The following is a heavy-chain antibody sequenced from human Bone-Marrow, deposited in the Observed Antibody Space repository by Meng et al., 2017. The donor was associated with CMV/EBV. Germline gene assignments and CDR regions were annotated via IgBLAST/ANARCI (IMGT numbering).Heavy chain of an antibody. CDR2: IRYDGSNK. V-gene: IGHV3-30*02. CDR3: AKDQRYDSSGPIDY. J-gene: IGHJ4*02. CDR1: GFTFSSYG. D-gene: IGHD3-22*01. Sequence: GGSLRLSCAASGFTFSSYGMHWVRRAPGKGLEWVAFIRYDGSNKYYADSVKGRFTISRDNSKNTLYLQMNSLRAEDTAVHYCAKDQRYDSSGPIDYWGQGTLVTVSS.